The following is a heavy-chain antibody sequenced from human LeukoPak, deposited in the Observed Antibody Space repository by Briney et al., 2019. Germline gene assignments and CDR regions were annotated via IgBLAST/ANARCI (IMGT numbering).Heavy chain of an antibody. CDR1: HYSISSNYY. D-gene: IGHD3-22*01. Sequence: SETLSLTCTVSHYSISSNYYWGWIRQPPGKGLEWIGSIYHSGSTYYNPSLKSRVTISVDTSKNQFSLKLTSVPAADTAAYYCARSSGYMSYWGQGTLVTVSS. CDR2: IYHSGST. V-gene: IGHV4-38-2*02. J-gene: IGHJ4*02. CDR3: ARSSGYMSY.